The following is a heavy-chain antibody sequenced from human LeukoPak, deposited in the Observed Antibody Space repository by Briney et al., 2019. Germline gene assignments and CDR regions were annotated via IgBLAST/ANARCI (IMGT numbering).Heavy chain of an antibody. CDR3: ARARFWSGYYDH. CDR2: INPNSGGT. V-gene: IGHV1-2*02. Sequence: ASVKVSCKASGYTFTGYYMHWVRQAPGQGLEWMGWINPNSGGTNYAQKFQGRVTMTRDTSISTAYMELSRLRSDDTAVYYCARARFWSGYYDHWGQGTLVTVSS. D-gene: IGHD3-3*01. CDR1: GYTFTGYY. J-gene: IGHJ4*02.